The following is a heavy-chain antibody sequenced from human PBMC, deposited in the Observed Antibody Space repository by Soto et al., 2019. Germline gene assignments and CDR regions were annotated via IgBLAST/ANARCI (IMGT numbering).Heavy chain of an antibody. D-gene: IGHD2-15*01. V-gene: IGHV5-51*01. CDR2: IYPDDSDT. CDR3: PRQRGKILSPQGPYGMDV. CDR1: GYTFRTSC. J-gene: IGHJ6*02. Sequence: PGGSRNISWEGSGYTFRTSCLARVRQMPGKGLELMGSIYPDDSDTRYSPSCQGQVTFSGDKSIRTAYLQWRSLKASDTAMYYYPRQRGKILSPQGPYGMDVWGQGTPVTVSS.